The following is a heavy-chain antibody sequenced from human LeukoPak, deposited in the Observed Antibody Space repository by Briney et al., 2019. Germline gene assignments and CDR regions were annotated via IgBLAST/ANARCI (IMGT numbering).Heavy chain of an antibody. CDR2: IKQDGSEE. J-gene: IGHJ6*02. CDR3: ARDPYSSTWSYGMDV. CDR1: GFTSSSSW. Sequence: QAGGSLRLSSAASGFTSSSSWMSWVRQAPGKGLEWVANIKQDGSEEVYVDSVKGRFTISRDNAKNSLFLQMNTLRAEDTAVYYCARDPYSSTWSYGMDVWGQGTTVSVSS. D-gene: IGHD6-6*01. V-gene: IGHV3-7*05.